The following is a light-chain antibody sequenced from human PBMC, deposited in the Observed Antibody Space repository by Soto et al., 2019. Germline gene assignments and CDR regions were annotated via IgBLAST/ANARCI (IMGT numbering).Light chain of an antibody. V-gene: IGLV2-14*01. J-gene: IGLJ1*01. CDR3: SSYTSSNASYV. CDR2: DVS. CDR1: NSDLGDYDY. Sequence: QSVLTQPASVSGSPGQSIAISCTGANSDLGDYDYVSWYQQRPGEAPKLMIYDVSNRPSGVSDRFSGSKSGNTASLTISGLQAEDEADYYCSSYTSSNASYVFGAGTKGTVL.